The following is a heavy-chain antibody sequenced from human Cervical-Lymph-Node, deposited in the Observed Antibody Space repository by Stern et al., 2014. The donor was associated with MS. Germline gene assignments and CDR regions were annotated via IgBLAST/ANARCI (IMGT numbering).Heavy chain of an antibody. J-gene: IGHJ4*02. Sequence: EVQLVQSGGGLVQPGGSLRLSCAASGFTFSDYWMSWVRQAPGQGLEWVAKIRQDGSEKYSVDSVKGRFTISRDNAKNSLYLQMNSLRADDTAVYSCARGESYPDYWGQGTLVTVSS. CDR2: IRQDGSEK. CDR1: GFTFSDYW. CDR3: ARGESYPDY. D-gene: IGHD1-26*01. V-gene: IGHV3-7*01.